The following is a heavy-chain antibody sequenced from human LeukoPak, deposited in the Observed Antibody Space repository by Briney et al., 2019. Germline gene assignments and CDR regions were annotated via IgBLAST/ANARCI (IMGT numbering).Heavy chain of an antibody. CDR1: GGSISSYY. CDR2: IYYSGST. J-gene: IGHJ3*02. CDR3: AKRSSGWYKSAFDI. Sequence: SETLSLTCTVSGGSISSYYLSWIRQPPGKGLEWMGYIYYSGSTNYNPSLKSRVTISVDTSKNQFSLKLSSVTAADTAVYYCAKRSSGWYKSAFDISGQGAMVTVSS. V-gene: IGHV4-59*01. D-gene: IGHD6-19*01.